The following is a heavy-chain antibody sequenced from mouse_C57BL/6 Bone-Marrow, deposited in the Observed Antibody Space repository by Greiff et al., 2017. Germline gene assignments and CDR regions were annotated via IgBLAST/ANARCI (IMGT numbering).Heavy chain of an antibody. D-gene: IGHD4-1*01. J-gene: IGHJ2*01. CDR2: IYPSDSET. CDR1: GYTFTSYW. V-gene: IGHV1-61*01. Sequence: QAHVKQPGAELVRPGSSVKLSCKASGYTFTSYWMDWVKQRPGQGLEWIGNIYPSDSETHYNQKFKDKATLTVDKSSSTAYMQLSSLTSEDSAVYYCARFSLGQDFDYWGQGTTLTVSS. CDR3: ARFSLGQDFDY.